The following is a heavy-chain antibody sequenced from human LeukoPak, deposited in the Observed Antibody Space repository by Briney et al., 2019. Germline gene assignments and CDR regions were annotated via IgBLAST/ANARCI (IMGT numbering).Heavy chain of an antibody. CDR3: ARHANSDAFDI. V-gene: IGHV4-59*01. J-gene: IGHJ3*02. CDR1: GGSISSYY. CDR2: IYYTGST. D-gene: IGHD7-27*01. Sequence: SETLSLTCTVSGGSISSYYWSWIRQPPGKGPEWIGYIYYTGSTNSNPSLKSRVTISVDTSKNQFSLKLSSVTAADTAVYYCARHANSDAFDIWGQGTMVTVSS.